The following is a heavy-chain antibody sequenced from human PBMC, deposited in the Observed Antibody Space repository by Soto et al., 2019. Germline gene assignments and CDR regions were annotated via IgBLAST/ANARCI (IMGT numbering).Heavy chain of an antibody. Sequence: SEPLSLPCTVSGGSISSSSYYWGWIRQRPGKGLEWIGSIYYSGSTYYNPSLKSRVTISVDTSKNQFSLKLSSVTAADTAVYYCARHQTYGDYVPYYFDYWGQGTLVTVSS. CDR1: GGSISSSSYY. CDR3: ARHQTYGDYVPYYFDY. D-gene: IGHD4-17*01. J-gene: IGHJ4*02. CDR2: IYYSGST. V-gene: IGHV4-39*01.